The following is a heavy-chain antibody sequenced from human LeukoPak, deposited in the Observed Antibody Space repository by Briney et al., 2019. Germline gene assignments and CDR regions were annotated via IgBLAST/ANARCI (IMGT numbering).Heavy chain of an antibody. Sequence: GGSLRLSCAASGFTFSTYWMHWVRQAPGEGLVWVSRIKSDGSDTSYADSVKGRFTISRDNSKNTLYLQMNSLRAEDTAVYYCAKEVWELLEPNYFDYWGQGTLVTVSS. CDR3: AKEVWELLEPNYFDY. V-gene: IGHV3-74*01. CDR1: GFTFSTYW. J-gene: IGHJ4*02. CDR2: IKSDGSDT. D-gene: IGHD1-26*01.